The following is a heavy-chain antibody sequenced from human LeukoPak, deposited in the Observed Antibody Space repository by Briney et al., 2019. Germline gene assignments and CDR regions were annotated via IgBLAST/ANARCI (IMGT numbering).Heavy chain of an antibody. CDR3: ARGPGAMYFDF. D-gene: IGHD2-2*01. CDR1: GGSIISYY. Sequence: SETLSLTCAVSGGSIISYYWSWLRQPPGKGLEWIGYIYYSGTTNYNPSLKSRVTISVDRSKNQFSLKLSSMTAADTAVYYCARGPGAMYFDFWGQGTLVTVSS. CDR2: IYYSGTT. V-gene: IGHV4-59*01. J-gene: IGHJ4*02.